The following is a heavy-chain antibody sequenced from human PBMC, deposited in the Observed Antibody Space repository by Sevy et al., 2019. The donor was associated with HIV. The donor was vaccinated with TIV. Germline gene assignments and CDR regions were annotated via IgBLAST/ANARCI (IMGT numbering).Heavy chain of an antibody. V-gene: IGHV4-39*01. J-gene: IGHJ6*03. D-gene: IGHD3-10*01. Sequence: SETLSLTCSVTGGSIRRGDYFWGWIRQSPGKGLEWIGSITDSGSTYYNPSLKSRVTMSVDTSKNQFSLKLSSVTAADTAVHYCARLRGGYGKGWFYYYMDVWGKRTTVTVSS. CDR3: ARLRGGYGKGWFYYYMDV. CDR2: ITDSGST. CDR1: GGSIRRGDYF.